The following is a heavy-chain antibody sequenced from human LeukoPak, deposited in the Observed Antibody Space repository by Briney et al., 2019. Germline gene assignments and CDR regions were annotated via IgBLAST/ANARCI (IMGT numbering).Heavy chain of an antibody. CDR3: AKGPSYSSGLADY. CDR1: GFTFSSYA. V-gene: IGHV3-23*01. J-gene: IGHJ4*02. Sequence: GGSLRLSCAASGFTFSSYAMSWVRQAPGKGLEWVSAISGSGGSTYHADSVKGRFTISRDNSKNTLYLQMNSLRAEDTAVYYCAKGPSYSSGLADYWGQGTLVTVSS. CDR2: ISGSGGST. D-gene: IGHD6-19*01.